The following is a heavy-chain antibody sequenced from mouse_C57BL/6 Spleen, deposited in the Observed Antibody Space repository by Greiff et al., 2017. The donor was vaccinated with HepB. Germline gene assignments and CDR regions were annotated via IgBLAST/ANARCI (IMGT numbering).Heavy chain of an antibody. J-gene: IGHJ4*01. Sequence: QVQLQQSGAELVRPGASVTLSCKASGYTFTDYEMHWVKQTPVHGLEWIGAIDPETGGTAYNQKFKGKAILTADKSSSTAYMELRSLTSEDSAVYYCTRKGLNYGYLYAMDYWGQGTSVTVSS. CDR3: TRKGLNYGYLYAMDY. V-gene: IGHV1-15*01. D-gene: IGHD2-2*01. CDR2: IDPETGGT. CDR1: GYTFTDYE.